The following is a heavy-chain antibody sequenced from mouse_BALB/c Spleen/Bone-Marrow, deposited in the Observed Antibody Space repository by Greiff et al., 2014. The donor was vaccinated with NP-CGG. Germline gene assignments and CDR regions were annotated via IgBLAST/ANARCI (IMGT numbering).Heavy chain of an antibody. J-gene: IGHJ4*01. CDR3: VRENYDHDGDAMDY. Sequence: QVQLKESAAELARPGASVKMSCKTSGYTFTYYTMHWVKQRPGQGLERIGYINPSSGYTDYNQKFKDKTTLTTDKFSSTAYLQLSSLTSEDSAVYYCVRENYDHDGDAMDYWGQGTSVTVSS. V-gene: IGHV1-4*02. CDR2: INPSSGYT. D-gene: IGHD2-4*01. CDR1: GYTFTYYT.